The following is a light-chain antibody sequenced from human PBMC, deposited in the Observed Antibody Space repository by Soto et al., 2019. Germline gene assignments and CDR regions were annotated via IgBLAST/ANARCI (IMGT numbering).Light chain of an antibody. CDR3: QQYGSPLT. Sequence: EIVMTQSPATLSVSPGERATLSCRASQSVSSNLAWYQQKPGQAPRLLIYGASSRATGIPDRFSGSGSGTVFTLTISRLEPEDFAVYYCQQYGSPLTFGGGTKVDIK. CDR1: QSVSSN. CDR2: GAS. V-gene: IGKV3-20*01. J-gene: IGKJ4*01.